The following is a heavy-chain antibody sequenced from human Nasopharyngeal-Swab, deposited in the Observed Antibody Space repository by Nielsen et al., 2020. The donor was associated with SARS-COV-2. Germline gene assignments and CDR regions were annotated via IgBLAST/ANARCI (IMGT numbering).Heavy chain of an antibody. CDR3: ARDCARMVRGATNWFDP. CDR1: GFTFSSYA. Sequence: GGSLRLSCAASGFTFSSYAMHWVRQAPGKGLEWVAVISYDGSNKYYADSVKGRFTISRDNSKNTLYLQMNSLRAEDTAVYYCARDCARMVRGATNWFDPWAREPWSPSPQ. V-gene: IGHV3-30*04. J-gene: IGHJ5*02. D-gene: IGHD3-10*01. CDR2: ISYDGSNK.